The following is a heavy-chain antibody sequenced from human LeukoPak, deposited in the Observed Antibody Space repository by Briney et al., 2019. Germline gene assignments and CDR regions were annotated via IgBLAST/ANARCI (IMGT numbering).Heavy chain of an antibody. D-gene: IGHD5-18*01. CDR1: GGSISSGSYY. CDR2: IYTSGST. J-gene: IGHJ4*02. Sequence: SQTLSLTCTVSGGSISSGSYYWSWIRQPAGKGLEWIGRIYTSGSTNYNPSLKSRVTISVDTSKNQFSLKLSSVTAADTAVYYCARGGARRYSYSPFDYWGQGTLVTVSS. V-gene: IGHV4-61*02. CDR3: ARGGARRYSYSPFDY.